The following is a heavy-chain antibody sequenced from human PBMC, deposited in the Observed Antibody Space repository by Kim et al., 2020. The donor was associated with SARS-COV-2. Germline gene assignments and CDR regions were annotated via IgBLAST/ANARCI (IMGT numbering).Heavy chain of an antibody. CDR2: ISWNSNTI. J-gene: IGHJ5*02. D-gene: IGHD3-10*01. Sequence: GGSLRLSCAASGFTFDDYGMHWVRQAPGKGLEWVSGISWNSNTIVYADSVKGRFTISRDNAKNSLYLQMNSLRPEDTALYYCAKGYGSGSHPTSNWFDPWGQGTLVTVSS. CDR3: AKGYGSGSHPTSNWFDP. CDR1: GFTFDDYG. V-gene: IGHV3-9*01.